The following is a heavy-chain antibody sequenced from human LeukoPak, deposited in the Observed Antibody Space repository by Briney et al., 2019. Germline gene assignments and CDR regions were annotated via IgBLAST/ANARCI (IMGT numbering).Heavy chain of an antibody. V-gene: IGHV4-4*07. CDR2: MYVSGTT. Sequence: PSETLSLTCTVSGGSISDHYLSWIRQPAGKGLEWIGRMYVSGTTNYNPSPRSRVSMSMDTSKNQFSLRLTSVTAADTAVYYCARENYYDSSGYSEGMDVWGQGTTVTVS. D-gene: IGHD3-22*01. CDR1: GGSISDHY. CDR3: ARENYYDSSGYSEGMDV. J-gene: IGHJ6*02.